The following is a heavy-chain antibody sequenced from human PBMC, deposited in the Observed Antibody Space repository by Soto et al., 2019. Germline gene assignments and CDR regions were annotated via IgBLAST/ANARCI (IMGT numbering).Heavy chain of an antibody. CDR3: AREDDTTGHYSWFDP. CDR2: FVPMFGSA. V-gene: IGHV1-69*06. CDR1: GVSFDSFT. D-gene: IGHD3-22*01. Sequence: SVKVSCKPSGVSFDSFTFSWVRQAPGQGLEWMGGFVPMFGSASVAQRFQGRVRITADTSTGIGYMELSDLRSDDSAIYYCAREDDTTGHYSWFDPWGPGTLVTVSS. J-gene: IGHJ5*02.